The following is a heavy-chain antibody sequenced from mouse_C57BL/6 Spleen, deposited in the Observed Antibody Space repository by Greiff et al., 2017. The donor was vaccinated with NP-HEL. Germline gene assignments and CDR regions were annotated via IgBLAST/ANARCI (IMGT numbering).Heavy chain of an antibody. J-gene: IGHJ2*01. CDR2: IDPSDSYT. CDR3: ARKGGNYEDYFDY. CDR1: GYTFTSYW. Sequence: QVQLQQPGAELVKPGASVKLSCKASGYTFTSYWMQWVKQRPGQGLEWIGEIDPSDSYTNSNQKFKGKATLTVDTSSSTAYMQLSSLTSEDSAVYYCARKGGNYEDYFDYWGQGTTLTVSS. D-gene: IGHD2-1*01. V-gene: IGHV1-50*01.